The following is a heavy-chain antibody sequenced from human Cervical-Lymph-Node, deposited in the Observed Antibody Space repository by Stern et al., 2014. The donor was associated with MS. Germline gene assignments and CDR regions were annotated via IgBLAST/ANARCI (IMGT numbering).Heavy chain of an antibody. V-gene: IGHV4-31*03. CDR2: IYYSGST. Sequence: QLQLQESGPGLVKPSQTLSLTCTVSGGSISSGGYYWSWIRQHPGKGLEWIGYIYYSGSTSYNPSLKSRVTLSLDTSKSQFSLKLSSVTAADTAVYYCAKYRVFGGVIVVDYWGQGTLVTVSS. CDR1: GGSISSGGYY. CDR3: AKYRVFGGVIVVDY. J-gene: IGHJ4*02. D-gene: IGHD3-16*02.